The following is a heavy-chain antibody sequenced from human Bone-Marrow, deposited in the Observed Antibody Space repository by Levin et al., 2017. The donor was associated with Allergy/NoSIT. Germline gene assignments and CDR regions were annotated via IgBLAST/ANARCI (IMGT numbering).Heavy chain of an antibody. V-gene: IGHV3-23*01. CDR3: ATFDYSSYGYYFDY. Sequence: AGGSLRLSCAVSGFNFHAYGMTWVRQAPGKGLEWVSTIRGSDDSTYYRDSVKGRFIVSRDNSEDTLYLDMHSLRAEDTALYYCATFDYSSYGYYFDYWGQGTPVTVSS. J-gene: IGHJ4*02. CDR2: IRGSDDST. D-gene: IGHD4-11*01. CDR1: GFNFHAYG.